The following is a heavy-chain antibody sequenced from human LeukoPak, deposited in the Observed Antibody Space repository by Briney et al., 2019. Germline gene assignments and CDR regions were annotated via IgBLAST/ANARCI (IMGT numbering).Heavy chain of an antibody. CDR2: IYYSGST. CDR1: GGSISSYY. J-gene: IGHJ4*02. Sequence: SETLSLTCTVSGGSISSYYWSWIRQPPGKGLEWIGYIYYSGSTNYNPSLKSRVTISVDTSKNQFSLKLSSVTAADTAVYYCARLDSSGWYPADYWGQGTLVTVSS. V-gene: IGHV4-59*08. D-gene: IGHD6-19*01. CDR3: ARLDSSGWYPADY.